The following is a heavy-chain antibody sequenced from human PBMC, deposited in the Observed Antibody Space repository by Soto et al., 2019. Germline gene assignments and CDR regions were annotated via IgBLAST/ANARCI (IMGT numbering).Heavy chain of an antibody. CDR3: ASSYPSGTPPNYYYYYGMDV. CDR2: INPSGGST. D-gene: IGHD1-26*01. CDR1: GYTFTSYY. Sequence: QMQLVQSGAEVKKPGASVKVSCKASGYTFTSYYMHWVRQAPGQGLEWMGIINPSGGSTSYAQKFQGRVTMTRDTSTSTVYMELSSLRSEDTAVYYCASSYPSGTPPNYYYYYGMDVWGQGTTVTVSS. J-gene: IGHJ6*02. V-gene: IGHV1-46*01.